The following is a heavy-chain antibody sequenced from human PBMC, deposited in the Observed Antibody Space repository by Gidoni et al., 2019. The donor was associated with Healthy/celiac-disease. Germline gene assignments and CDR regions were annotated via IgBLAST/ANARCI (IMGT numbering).Heavy chain of an antibody. D-gene: IGHD3-9*01. CDR2: IYSGGST. CDR3: ARDGYFDSLGMDV. Sequence: GLEWVSVIYSGGSTYYADSVKGRFTISRDNSKNTLYLQMNSLRAEDTAVYYCARDGYFDSLGMDVWGQGTTVTVSS. V-gene: IGHV3-53*05. J-gene: IGHJ6*02.